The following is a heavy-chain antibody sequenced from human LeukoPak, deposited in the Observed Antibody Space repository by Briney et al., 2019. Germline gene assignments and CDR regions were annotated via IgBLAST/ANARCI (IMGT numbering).Heavy chain of an antibody. J-gene: IGHJ4*02. Sequence: SETLSLTCTVSGGSIGSYYWSWIRQPPGEGLEWIGYIFYSGSTNYNPSLKSRVTISVDTSKNQFSLKLSSVTAADTAVYYCATFSWGSFDYWGQGTLVTVSS. V-gene: IGHV4-59*01. CDR3: ATFSWGSFDY. CDR2: IFYSGST. CDR1: GGSIGSYY. D-gene: IGHD3-16*01.